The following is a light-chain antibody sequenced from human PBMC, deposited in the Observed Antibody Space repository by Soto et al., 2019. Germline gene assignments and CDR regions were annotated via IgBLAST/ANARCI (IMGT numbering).Light chain of an antibody. J-gene: IGLJ2*01. V-gene: IGLV2-23*01. CDR1: SSDVGSYNL. CDR2: EGS. CDR3: CSYAGSSTSHVV. Sequence: QSVLTQPASVSGSPGQSITISCTGTSSDVGSYNLVSWYQQHPGKAPKLMIYEGSKRPSGVSNRSSGSKSGNTASLTISGLQAEDEADYYCCSYAGSSTSHVVFGGGTQLTVL.